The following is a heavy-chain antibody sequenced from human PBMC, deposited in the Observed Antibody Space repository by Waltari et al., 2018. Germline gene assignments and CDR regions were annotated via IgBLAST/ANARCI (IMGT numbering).Heavy chain of an antibody. V-gene: IGHV1-69*13. D-gene: IGHD2-8*02. Sequence: QVQLVQSGAEVKKPGSSVKVSCKAFGGTFRSSAITWVRQAPGQGLEWMGSIIPMFGTTNYAQKFQGRVTITADKSTSTAYMELSGLRSEDTAVYYCARDPPGRGYYHTYYMDVWGKGTTVTISS. J-gene: IGHJ6*03. CDR1: GGTFRSSA. CDR2: IIPMFGTT. CDR3: ARDPPGRGYYHTYYMDV.